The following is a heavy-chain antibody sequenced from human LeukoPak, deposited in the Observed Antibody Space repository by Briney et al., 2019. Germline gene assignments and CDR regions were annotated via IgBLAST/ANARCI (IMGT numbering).Heavy chain of an antibody. J-gene: IGHJ4*02. CDR1: GFSFRSYA. Sequence: PGGSLKLSCAASGFSFRSYAMSWVRQAPGKGLEWGSSISGSGDNTYYAESVKGRFTISRGNAKNTLSLQMNSLRDEDTAVYYCVRAGYRDAYNLWGQGTLVTVSS. CDR2: ISGSGDNT. V-gene: IGHV3-23*01. CDR3: VRAGYRDAYNL. D-gene: IGHD5-24*01.